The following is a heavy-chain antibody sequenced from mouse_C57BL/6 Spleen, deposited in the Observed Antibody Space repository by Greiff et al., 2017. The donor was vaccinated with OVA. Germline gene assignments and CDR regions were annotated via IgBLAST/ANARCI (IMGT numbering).Heavy chain of an antibody. CDR2: IDPSDSYT. J-gene: IGHJ4*01. CDR1: GYTFTSYW. Sequence: VQLQQPGAELVMPGASVKLSCKASGYTFTSYWMHWVKQRPGQGLEWIGEIDPSDSYTNYNQKFTGKSTLTVDKSSSTAYMQLSSLTSEDSAVYYCARLDYYGTSMDYWGQGTSVTVSS. V-gene: IGHV1-69*01. D-gene: IGHD1-1*01. CDR3: ARLDYYGTSMDY.